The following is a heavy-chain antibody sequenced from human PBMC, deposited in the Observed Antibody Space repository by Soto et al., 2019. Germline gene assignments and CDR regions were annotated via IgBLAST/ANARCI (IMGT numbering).Heavy chain of an antibody. V-gene: IGHV4-59*01. CDR1: GGSISSYY. J-gene: IGHJ4*02. CDR3: ARAGPGYGGYFDY. CDR2: IYYSGST. Sequence: SETLSLTCTVSGGSISSYYWSWIRQPPGKGLEWIGYIYYSGSTNYNPSLKSRVTISVDTSKNQFSLKLSSVTAADTAVYYCARAGPGYGGYFDYWGQGTLVTVSS. D-gene: IGHD3-10*01.